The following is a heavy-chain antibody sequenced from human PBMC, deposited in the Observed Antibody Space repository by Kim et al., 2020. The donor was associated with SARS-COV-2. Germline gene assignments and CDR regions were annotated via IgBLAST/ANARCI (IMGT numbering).Heavy chain of an antibody. CDR3: AKDVGDFSGMDV. D-gene: IGHD2-15*01. CDR1: GFTFSACA. CDR2: ISHNGRTT. Sequence: GGSLRLSCADSGFTFSACAMTWVRQSPGKGLEWVSSISHNGRTTYYAASVKGRFTISRDDSKNTLYLRLNSLRAEDTALYYCAKDVGDFSGMDVWGHGT. J-gene: IGHJ6*02. V-gene: IGHV3-23*01.